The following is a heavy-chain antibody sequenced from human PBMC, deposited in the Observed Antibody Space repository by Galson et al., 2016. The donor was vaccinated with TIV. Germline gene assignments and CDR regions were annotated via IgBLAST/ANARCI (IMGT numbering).Heavy chain of an antibody. CDR2: IYPGDSDT. CDR3: ARRGREETNWGGRDV. CDR1: GYSFTGSW. J-gene: IGHJ6*02. V-gene: IGHV5-51*01. D-gene: IGHD7-27*01. Sequence: QSGAEVKKPGESLKISCMGSGYSFTGSWIDRVRQVPGKGLEWMGVIYPGDSDTKYSPAFHGHVTISVDTSISTAFLEWSSLKASDTAIYYCARRGREETNWGGRDVWGQGTTVTVSS.